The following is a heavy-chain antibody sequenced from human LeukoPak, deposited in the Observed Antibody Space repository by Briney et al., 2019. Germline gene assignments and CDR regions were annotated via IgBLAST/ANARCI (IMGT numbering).Heavy chain of an antibody. V-gene: IGHV3-73*01. D-gene: IGHD4-17*01. CDR3: AYGDYFDY. CDR1: GFTFSGSA. CDR2: IRSKANSYAT. Sequence: GRSLRLSCAASGFTFSGSAMHWVRQASGKGLEWVGRIRSKANSYATAYAASVKGRFTISRDDSKSTAYLQMNSLKTEDTAVYYCAYGDYFDYWGQGTLVTVSS. J-gene: IGHJ4*02.